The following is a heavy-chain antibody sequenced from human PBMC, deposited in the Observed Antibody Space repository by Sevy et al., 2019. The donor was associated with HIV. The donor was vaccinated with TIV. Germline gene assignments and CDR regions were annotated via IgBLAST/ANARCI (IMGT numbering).Heavy chain of an antibody. D-gene: IGHD2-8*01. J-gene: IGHJ6*02. CDR3: ARDRLMAVYYYYYGLDV. Sequence: ASVKVSCKASGHTFSSYGFNWVRQAPGQGLEWMGWISANNGKTNYAQNFQGRVTMTTDTSTSTAYMELRSLRSDDTAVYYCARDRLMAVYYYYYGLDVWGQGTTVTVSS. CDR2: ISANNGKT. CDR1: GHTFSSYG. V-gene: IGHV1-18*01.